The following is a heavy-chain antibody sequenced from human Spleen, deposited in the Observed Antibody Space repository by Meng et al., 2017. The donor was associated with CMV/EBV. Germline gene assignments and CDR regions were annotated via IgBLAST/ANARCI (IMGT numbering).Heavy chain of an antibody. CDR3: AILTLSREPEVFDY. Sequence: SQTLSLTCTVSGGSLSSSSYYWGWIRQPPGKGLEWIGSMYYSGSTNYNPSLKSRVTISVDKSKNQFSLKLSSVTAADTAVYYCAILTLSREPEVFDYWGQGTLVTVSS. J-gene: IGHJ4*02. CDR2: MYYSGST. V-gene: IGHV4-39*07. CDR1: GGSLSSSSYY. D-gene: IGHD1-26*01.